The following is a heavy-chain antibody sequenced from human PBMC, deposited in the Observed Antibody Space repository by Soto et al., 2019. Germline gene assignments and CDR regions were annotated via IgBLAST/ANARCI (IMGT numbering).Heavy chain of an antibody. Sequence: PGGSLRLSCAASGFTFSSYAMHWVRQAPGKGLEWVAVISYDGSNKYYADSVKGRFTISRDNSKNTLYLQMNSLRAEDTAVYYCAKTTSRWLQSMSDAFDIWGQGT. CDR3: AKTTSRWLQSMSDAFDI. CDR2: ISYDGSNK. D-gene: IGHD5-12*01. V-gene: IGHV3-30-3*01. J-gene: IGHJ3*02. CDR1: GFTFSSYA.